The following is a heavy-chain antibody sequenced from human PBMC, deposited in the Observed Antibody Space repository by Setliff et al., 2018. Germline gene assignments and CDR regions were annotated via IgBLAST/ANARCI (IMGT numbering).Heavy chain of an antibody. CDR1: GASISSYY. D-gene: IGHD2-21*02. V-gene: IGHV4-34*01. J-gene: IGHJ3*02. CDR3: AGGGRYCGGDCYQDDAFDI. CDR2: FNRTRKI. Sequence: SETLSLTCTVSGASISSYYWSWIRQSPGKGLEWLGDFNRTRKIDYSPSLKSRLTISVDTSKKQFSFHLNSVTAADTAMYYCAGGGRYCGGDCYQDDAFDIWGQGTMVTVSS.